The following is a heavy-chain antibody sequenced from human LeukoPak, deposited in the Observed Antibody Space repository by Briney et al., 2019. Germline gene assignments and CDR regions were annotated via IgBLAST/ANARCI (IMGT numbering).Heavy chain of an antibody. D-gene: IGHD1-26*01. CDR1: GFTFSSYW. J-gene: IGHJ4*02. CDR3: ARDYSG. CDR2: IKQDGTEK. Sequence: GGSLRVSCAASGFTFSSYWMSWVRQAPGKGLEWLANIKQDGTEKNYLNSVKGRFTISRDNAKNSLYLQMNSLRAEDTAVYYCARDYSGWGQGTLVTVSS. V-gene: IGHV3-7*01.